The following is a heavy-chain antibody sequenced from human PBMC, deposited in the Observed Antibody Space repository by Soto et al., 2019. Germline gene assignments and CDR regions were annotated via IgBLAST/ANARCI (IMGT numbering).Heavy chain of an antibody. CDR1: GFTFSHAW. Sequence: GGSLRRSWTASGFTFSHAWMTWVRQTPGMGLEWVGRIKSLSDGVTADYGAPVKGRFTLSRDDSRNTVFLQMTSLKTDDTAVYYCYIPFYYHSMDVWGQGTTVTVSS. J-gene: IGHJ6*02. CDR2: IKSLSDGVTA. V-gene: IGHV3-15*01. D-gene: IGHD3-10*01. CDR3: YIPFYYHSMDV.